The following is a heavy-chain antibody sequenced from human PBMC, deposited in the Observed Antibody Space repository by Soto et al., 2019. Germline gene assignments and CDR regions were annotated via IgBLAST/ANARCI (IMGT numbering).Heavy chain of an antibody. V-gene: IGHV1-46*03. CDR2: INPSGGST. Sequence: ASVKVSCKASGYTFTSYYMHWVRQAPGQGLEWMGIINPSGGSTSYAQKFQGRVTMTRDTSTSTVYMELSSLRSEDTAVYYCASRLYCSSTSCPHLGAFDIWGQGTLVTVSS. J-gene: IGHJ3*02. CDR1: GYTFTSYY. CDR3: ASRLYCSSTSCPHLGAFDI. D-gene: IGHD2-2*01.